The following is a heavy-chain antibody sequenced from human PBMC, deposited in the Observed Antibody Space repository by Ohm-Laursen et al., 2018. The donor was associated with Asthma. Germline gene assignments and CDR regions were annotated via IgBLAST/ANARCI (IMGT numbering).Heavy chain of an antibody. CDR1: GFTFSSYG. D-gene: IGHD6-6*01. J-gene: IGHJ4*02. CDR2: ISFDGSNK. V-gene: IGHV3-30*18. CDR3: AKDLIPYSRSSNGDH. Sequence: SLRLSCAASGFTFSSYGMHWVRQAPGKGLEWVAVISFDGSNKYYADSVKGRFTISRDNSKNMLYLQMSSLRAEDTAVYYCAKDLIPYSRSSNGDHWGQGTLVTVSS.